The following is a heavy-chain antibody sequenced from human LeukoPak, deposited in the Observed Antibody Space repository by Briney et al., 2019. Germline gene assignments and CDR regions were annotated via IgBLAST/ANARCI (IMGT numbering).Heavy chain of an antibody. J-gene: IGHJ4*02. V-gene: IGHV4-4*07. CDR2: IYTSGST. Sequence: SETLSLTCTVSGGSISSYYWSWIRQPAGKGLEWIGRIYTSGSTNYNPSLKSRVTISVDTSKNQFSLKLSSVTAADTAVYYCARTRYCSSTSYYNPTYFDYWGQGTLVTVSS. CDR1: GGSISSYY. D-gene: IGHD2-2*02. CDR3: ARTRYCSSTSYYNPTYFDY.